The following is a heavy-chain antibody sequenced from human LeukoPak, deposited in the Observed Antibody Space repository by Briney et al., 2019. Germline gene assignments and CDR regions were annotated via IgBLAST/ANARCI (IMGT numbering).Heavy chain of an antibody. V-gene: IGHV5-51*01. J-gene: IGHJ4*02. CDR3: ARHETGPYFDY. CDR2: IYPGDSDS. CDR1: GYNFTSYW. D-gene: IGHD1-1*01. Sequence: GESLKISCKGFGYNFTSYWIGWVRQMPGKGLECMGIIYPGDSDSRYGPSFQGQVTISADKSISTAYLQWSSLKASDTAMYYCARHETGPYFDYWGQGTLVTVSS.